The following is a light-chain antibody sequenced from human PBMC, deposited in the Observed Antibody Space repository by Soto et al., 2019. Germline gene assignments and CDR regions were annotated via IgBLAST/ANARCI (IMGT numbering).Light chain of an antibody. J-gene: IGKJ1*01. CDR2: KAS. Sequence: DIQMTQSPSTQSASVGDRVTITCRASQDINNWLAWYQQKPGKAPKLLIYKASSLESGLPSRFSGSGSGTEFTLTIRSLQPDDFATYYCQQYKTDFPTFGQGTRVDIK. CDR3: QQYKTDFPT. V-gene: IGKV1-5*03. CDR1: QDINNW.